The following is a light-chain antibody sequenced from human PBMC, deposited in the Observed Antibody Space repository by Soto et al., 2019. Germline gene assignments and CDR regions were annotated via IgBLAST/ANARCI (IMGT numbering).Light chain of an antibody. CDR2: EAS. Sequence: DIQLTQSPSFLSASVGDRVTITCRASQGISSFLAWYQQKPGKAPKLLIYEASTLQSGVPSRFSGSGSGTEFTLTISSLQPEDFAPSYCQQLNSYPLTFGGGTKVEIK. CDR3: QQLNSYPLT. V-gene: IGKV1-9*01. CDR1: QGISSF. J-gene: IGKJ4*01.